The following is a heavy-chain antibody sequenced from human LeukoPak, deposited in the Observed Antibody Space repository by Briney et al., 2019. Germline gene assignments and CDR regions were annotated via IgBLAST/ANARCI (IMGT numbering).Heavy chain of an antibody. Sequence: PGGSLRLSCAASGFTFSSYAMHWVRQAPGKGLEWVAVISYDGSNKYYADSVKGRFTISRDNSKNTLYLQMNSLRAEDTAVYYCARGAGFAEPLPEYWGQGTLLTVSS. V-gene: IGHV3-30-3*01. J-gene: IGHJ4*02. CDR1: GFTFSSYA. CDR2: ISYDGSNK. D-gene: IGHD1-14*01. CDR3: ARGAGFAEPLPEY.